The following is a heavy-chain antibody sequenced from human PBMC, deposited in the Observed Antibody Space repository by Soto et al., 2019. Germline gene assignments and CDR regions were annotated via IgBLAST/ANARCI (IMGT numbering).Heavy chain of an antibody. J-gene: IGHJ5*02. V-gene: IGHV4-4*07. CDR3: ARDPYSSSSGGIDP. CDR2: IYTSGST. Sequence: SETLSLTWTVSGGSISSYYWSWIRQPAGKGLEWIGRIYTSGSTNYNPSLKSRVTMSVDTSKNQFSLKLSSVTAADTAVYYCARDPYSSSSGGIDPWGQGTLVTVSS. CDR1: GGSISSYY. D-gene: IGHD6-6*01.